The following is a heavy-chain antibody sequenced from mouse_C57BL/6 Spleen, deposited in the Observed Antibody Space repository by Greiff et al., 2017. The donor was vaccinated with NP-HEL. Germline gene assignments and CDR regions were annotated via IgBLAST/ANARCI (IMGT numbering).Heavy chain of an antibody. CDR1: GFTFSSYA. J-gene: IGHJ4*01. D-gene: IGHD1-1*01. CDR3: TRAGYYGSSYRAMDY. V-gene: IGHV5-9-1*02. CDR2: ISSGGDYI. Sequence: EVQRVESGEGLVKPGGSLKLSCAASGFTFSSYAMSWVRQTPEKRLEWVAYISSGGDYIYYADTVKGRFTISRDNARNTLYLQMSSLKSEDTAMYYCTRAGYYGSSYRAMDYWGQGTSVTVSS.